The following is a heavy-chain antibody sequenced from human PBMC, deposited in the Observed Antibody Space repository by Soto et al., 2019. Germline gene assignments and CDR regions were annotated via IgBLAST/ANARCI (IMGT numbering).Heavy chain of an antibody. V-gene: IGHV3-23*01. D-gene: IGHD3-22*01. Sequence: GGSLRLSCAASGFTFSSYAMSWVRQAPGKGLEWVSAISGSGGSTYYADSVKGRFTISRDNAKNTLYLQMNSLRAEDTAVYYCARPYYYDSSGYYAFYFDYWGQGTLVTVSS. CDR1: GFTFSSYA. J-gene: IGHJ4*02. CDR3: ARPYYYDSSGYYAFYFDY. CDR2: ISGSGGST.